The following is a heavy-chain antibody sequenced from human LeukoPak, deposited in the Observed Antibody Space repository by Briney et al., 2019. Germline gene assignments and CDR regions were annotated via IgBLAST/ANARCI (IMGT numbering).Heavy chain of an antibody. J-gene: IGHJ4*02. CDR1: GYTFTSYG. V-gene: IGHV1-18*01. CDR3: ARDLFSGYDYVWGGSRYYFDY. CDR2: ISAYNGNT. Sequence: ASVKVSCKASGYTFTSYGISWVLQAPGQGLEWMGWISAYNGNTNYAQKLQGRVTMTTDTSTSTAYMELRSLRSDDTAVYYCARDLFSGYDYVWGGSRYYFDYWGQGTLVTVSS. D-gene: IGHD3-16*02.